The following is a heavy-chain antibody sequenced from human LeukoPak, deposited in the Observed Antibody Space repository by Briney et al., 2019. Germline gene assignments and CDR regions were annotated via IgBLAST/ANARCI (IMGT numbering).Heavy chain of an antibody. J-gene: IGHJ4*02. Sequence: ASVKVSCKASGYTFTSYYIHWVRQAPGQGLEWMGVINPSGGTTRYVQKFQGRITMTRDMSTSTVYMELSSLRSEDTAVYYCARGSGYDPYFDYWGQGTLVTVSS. CDR3: ARGSGYDPYFDY. D-gene: IGHD5-12*01. V-gene: IGHV1-46*01. CDR1: GYTFTSYY. CDR2: INPSGGTT.